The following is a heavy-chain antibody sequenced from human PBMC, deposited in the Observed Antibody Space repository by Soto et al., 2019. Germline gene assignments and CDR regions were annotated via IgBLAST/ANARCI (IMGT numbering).Heavy chain of an antibody. J-gene: IGHJ4*02. CDR3: AGNYGNYGHYFDS. Sequence: SETLSLTCTVSGGSISSGDHYWGWIRQHPERGLEWIGYIDNSGITYDNPSLKSRIAMSVDTSQNQFSLKLRSVTAADTAVYYCAGNYGNYGHYFDSWGQGTLVTVSS. CDR2: IDNSGIT. CDR1: GGSISSGDHY. D-gene: IGHD4-17*01. V-gene: IGHV4-31*03.